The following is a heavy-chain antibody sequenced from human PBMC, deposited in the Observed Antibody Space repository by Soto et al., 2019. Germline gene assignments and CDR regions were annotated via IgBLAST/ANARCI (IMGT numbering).Heavy chain of an antibody. CDR1: GFSFSTYA. V-gene: IGHV3-23*01. D-gene: IGHD2-2*01. Sequence: PGGSLRLSCVASGFSFSTYAMSWVRRPPGKGLEWVSVIGESGTPTYYADSVKGRFTISRDNSGNTLFLEMYSLRAEDTAVYYCARYIPGVRYYGMDVWGQGTTVTVSS. J-gene: IGHJ6*02. CDR3: ARYIPGVRYYGMDV. CDR2: IGESGTPT.